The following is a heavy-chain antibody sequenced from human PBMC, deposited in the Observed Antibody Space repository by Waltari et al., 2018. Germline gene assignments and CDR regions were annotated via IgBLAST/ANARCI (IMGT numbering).Heavy chain of an antibody. CDR3: ATNSSASAFDY. Sequence: QVQLQESCPGLVKPSETLSLTCTVSSGYFTSHHWSWIRQPPGKGLEWIGNIYYTGSTKYTPSLQSRVTISIDTSKNQFSLEMNSVTAADTAIYYCATNSSASAFDYWGQGTLVTVSS. D-gene: IGHD3-22*01. CDR1: SGYFTSHH. V-gene: IGHV4-59*11. CDR2: IYYTGST. J-gene: IGHJ4*02.